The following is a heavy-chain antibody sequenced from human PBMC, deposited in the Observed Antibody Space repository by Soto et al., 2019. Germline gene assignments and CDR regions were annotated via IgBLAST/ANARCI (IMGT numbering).Heavy chain of an antibody. D-gene: IGHD3-3*01. CDR1: GYTLTSYY. CDR2: INPSGGST. CDR3: ARDPLYYDFWSSTSNYYYYGMDV. V-gene: IGHV1-46*01. Sequence: ASVKVSCKSSGYTLTSYYMHWVRQAPGQWLEWMGIINPSGGSTSYAQKFQGRVTMTRATSTSTVYMELSSLRSEDTAVYYCARDPLYYDFWSSTSNYYYYGMDVWGQGTTVTVSS. J-gene: IGHJ6*02.